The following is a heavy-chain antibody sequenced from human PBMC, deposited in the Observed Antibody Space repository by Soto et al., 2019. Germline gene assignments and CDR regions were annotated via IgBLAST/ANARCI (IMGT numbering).Heavy chain of an antibody. V-gene: IGHV3-30*18. Sequence: GGSLRLSCAASGFTFSSYGMHWVRQAPGKGLEWVAVISYDGSNKYYADSVKGRFTISRDNSKNTLYLQMNSLRAEDTAVYYCAKDRGYGDYNWFDPWGQGTTVTVSS. CDR2: ISYDGSNK. D-gene: IGHD4-17*01. CDR3: AKDRGYGDYNWFDP. J-gene: IGHJ5*01. CDR1: GFTFSSYG.